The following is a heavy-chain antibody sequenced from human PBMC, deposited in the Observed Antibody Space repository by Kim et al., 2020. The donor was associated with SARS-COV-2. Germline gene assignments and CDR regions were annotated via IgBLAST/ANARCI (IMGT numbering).Heavy chain of an antibody. J-gene: IGHJ4*02. D-gene: IGHD5-18*01. V-gene: IGHV1-46*01. CDR3: ARDRLGYSYGFIDY. Sequence: AQKFQGRVTMTRDKSTSTVYVELSSLRSEDTAVYYGARDRLGYSYGFIDYWGQGTLVTVSS.